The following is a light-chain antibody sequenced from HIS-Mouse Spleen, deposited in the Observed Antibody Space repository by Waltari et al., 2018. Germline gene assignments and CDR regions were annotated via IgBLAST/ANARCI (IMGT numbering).Light chain of an antibody. V-gene: IGLV7-43*01. CDR3: LLYYGGAQLV. CDR1: TGAVTSGYY. CDR2: STS. Sequence: QTVVTQEPSLTVSPGGTVTLTCASSTGAVTSGYYPNWFQQKPGQAPRALIYSTSNKPSWTPARCSGSLLGGKAALTLSGVQPEDEAEYYCLLYYGGAQLVFGGGTKLTVL. J-gene: IGLJ3*02.